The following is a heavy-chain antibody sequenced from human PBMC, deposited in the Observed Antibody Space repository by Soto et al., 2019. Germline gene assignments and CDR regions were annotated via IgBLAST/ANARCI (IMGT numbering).Heavy chain of an antibody. V-gene: IGHV4-30-4*01. D-gene: IGHD3-22*01. CDR3: ARGESDSSGPYYYYGMDV. CDR2: IYYSGST. CDR1: GGSISSGDYY. Sequence: QVQLQESGPGLVKPSQTLSLTCTVSGGSISSGDYYWSWIRQPPGKGLEWIGYIYYSGSTYYNPSLKSRVTISVDTSKNQFSLKLSSVTAADTAVYYCARGESDSSGPYYYYGMDVWGQGTTVTVSS. J-gene: IGHJ6*02.